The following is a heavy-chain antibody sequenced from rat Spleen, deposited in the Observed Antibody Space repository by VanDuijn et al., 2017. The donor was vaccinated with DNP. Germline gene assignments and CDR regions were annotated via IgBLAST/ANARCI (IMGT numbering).Heavy chain of an antibody. D-gene: IGHD1-4*01. CDR2: ISFDGRRI. Sequence: EVQLVESGGGLVQPGRSLKVSCAASGFIFSDYAMAWVRQAPKKGLEWVATISFDGRRIYYRDSVKGRFTISRDNAKSTLYLQMDSLRSEDTATYYCARHVLPLRVWDYWGQGVMVTVSS. CDR1: GFIFSDYA. V-gene: IGHV5-17*01. CDR3: ARHVLPLRVWDY. J-gene: IGHJ2*01.